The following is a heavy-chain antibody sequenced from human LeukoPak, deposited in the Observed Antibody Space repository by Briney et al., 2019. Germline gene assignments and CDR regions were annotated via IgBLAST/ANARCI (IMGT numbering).Heavy chain of an antibody. CDR3: ARDPPYYYDSSGLGDI. CDR1: GGSISSSSYY. D-gene: IGHD3-22*01. Sequence: SSETLSLTCTVSGGSISSSSYYWGWIRQPPGKGLEWIGSIYYSGSTYYNPSLKSRVTISVDTSKNQFSLKLSSVTAADTAVYYCARDPPYYYDSSGLGDIWGQGTMVTVSS. V-gene: IGHV4-39*07. CDR2: IYYSGST. J-gene: IGHJ3*02.